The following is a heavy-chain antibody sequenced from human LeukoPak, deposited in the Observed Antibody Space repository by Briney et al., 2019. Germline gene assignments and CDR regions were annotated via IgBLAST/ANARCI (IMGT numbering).Heavy chain of an antibody. CDR3: ARVTGYMIEDYFDY. V-gene: IGHV4-59*01. CDR1: GGSISSYY. Sequence: SETLSLTCTGSGGSISSYYWSWIRQPPGKGPEWVGYIYYSGSTNYNPSLKSRVTISVDTSKNQFSLRLSSVTAADTAVYYCARVTGYMIEDYFDYWGQGTLVTVSS. D-gene: IGHD3-22*01. J-gene: IGHJ4*02. CDR2: IYYSGST.